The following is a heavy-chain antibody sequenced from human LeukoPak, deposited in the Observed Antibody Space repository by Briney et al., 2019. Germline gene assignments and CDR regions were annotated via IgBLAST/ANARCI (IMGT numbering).Heavy chain of an antibody. V-gene: IGHV4-38-2*02. CDR3: ARGTRHMVRGVISSRGARYFDL. D-gene: IGHD3-10*01. CDR2: IYHSGST. J-gene: IGHJ2*01. Sequence: SETLSLTCNVSGYSISSGYYWGWIRQPPGKGLEWIGNIYHSGSTYYNPSLKSRVTISVDTSKNQFSLKLSSVTAADTAVYYCARGTRHMVRGVISSRGARYFDLWGRGTLVTVSS. CDR1: GYSISSGYY.